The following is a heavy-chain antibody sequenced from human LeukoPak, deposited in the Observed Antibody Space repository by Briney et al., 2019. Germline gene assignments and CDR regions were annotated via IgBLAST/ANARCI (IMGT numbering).Heavy chain of an antibody. J-gene: IGHJ4*02. D-gene: IGHD5-24*01. CDR1: GGSMSSYY. CDR3: SRMQRDGYNYGFDY. V-gene: IGHV4-4*07. Sequence: SETLFLICTVSGGSMSSYYGSWIRQPAGKGLQWIGRIYTSGSTNYNPSLKSRVTMSVDTSKNQFSLKLSSVSAADTAVSYCSRMQRDGYNYGFDYWGQGTLVSVSS. CDR2: IYTSGST.